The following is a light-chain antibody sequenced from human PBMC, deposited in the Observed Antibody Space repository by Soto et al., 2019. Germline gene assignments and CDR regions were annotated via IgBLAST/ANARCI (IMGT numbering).Light chain of an antibody. V-gene: IGKV1-13*02. CDR1: QGISSA. J-gene: IGKJ2*01. Sequence: AIQLTQSPSSLSASVGDRVTITCGASQGISSALAWYQQKPGKAPKLLIYDASSLESGLPSRFSGSGSGTDFTLTISSLQPEDFATYNCQQFNSYPYTFGQGTKLEIK. CDR2: DAS. CDR3: QQFNSYPYT.